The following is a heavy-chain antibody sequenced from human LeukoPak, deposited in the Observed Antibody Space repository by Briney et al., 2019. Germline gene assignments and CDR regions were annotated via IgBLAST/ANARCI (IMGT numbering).Heavy chain of an antibody. CDR3: ARDSTMVRGVIIGGLDY. J-gene: IGHJ4*02. Sequence: SVKVSCNASGGTFSSYAISWVRQAPGQGLEWMGGIIPIFGTANYAQKFQGRVTITADESTSTAYMELSSLRSEDTAVYYCARDSTMVRGVIIGGLDYWGQGTLVTVSS. CDR1: GGTFSSYA. D-gene: IGHD3-10*01. V-gene: IGHV1-69*13. CDR2: IIPIFGTA.